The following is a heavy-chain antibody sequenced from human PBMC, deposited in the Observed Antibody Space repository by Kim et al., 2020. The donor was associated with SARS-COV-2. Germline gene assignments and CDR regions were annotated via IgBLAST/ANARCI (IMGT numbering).Heavy chain of an antibody. CDR3: ARGAYGDVSFDY. Sequence: ASVKVSCKACGYMFTSYGFSWVRQAPGQGLEWLGWISARDGNTKYGQKVQGRVIMTTDTSTNTAYMELWSPRSDDTAMYYCARGAYGDVSFDYWGQGTLVTVSS. CDR1: GYMFTSYG. V-gene: IGHV1-18*04. J-gene: IGHJ4*02. CDR2: ISARDGNT. D-gene: IGHD4-17*01.